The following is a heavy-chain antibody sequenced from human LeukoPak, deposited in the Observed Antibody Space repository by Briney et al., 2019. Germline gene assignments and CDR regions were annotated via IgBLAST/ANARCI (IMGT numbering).Heavy chain of an antibody. D-gene: IGHD3-3*01. Sequence: GGSLRLSCAASGFTFSSYSMNWVRQAPGKGLEWVSSISSSSSYIYYADSVKGRFTISRDNAKNSLYLQMNSLRAEDTAVYYCARDFWTRMATTDYWGQGTLVTVSS. CDR1: GFTFSSYS. V-gene: IGHV3-21*01. J-gene: IGHJ4*02. CDR3: ARDFWTRMATTDY. CDR2: ISSSSSYI.